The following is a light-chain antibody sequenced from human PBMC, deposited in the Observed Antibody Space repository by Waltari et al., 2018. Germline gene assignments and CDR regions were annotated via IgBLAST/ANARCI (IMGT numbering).Light chain of an antibody. CDR2: RNT. J-gene: IGLJ3*02. Sequence: QSVLIQPPSASETPGQRVPISCSGSNSNIGGNYVGWYQHLPGTAPELLIYRNTPRPSGVPDRFSGSKSDTSASLAISGLRSEDEADYYCAAWDDSLRAWVFGGGTKLTVL. V-gene: IGLV1-47*01. CDR1: NSNIGGNY. CDR3: AAWDDSLRAWV.